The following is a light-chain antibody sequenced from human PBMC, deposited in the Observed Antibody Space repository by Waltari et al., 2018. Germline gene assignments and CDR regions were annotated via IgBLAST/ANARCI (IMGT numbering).Light chain of an antibody. V-gene: IGLV2-11*01. CDR2: DVS. Sequence: QSALTQPRSVSGSPGQSVTISCTGTRSDIGGHNDVSWYQQHPGKAPKVMICDVSKRPSGVPDRFSGSKSDSTASLTISGLQADDEADYYCCAYAGSYILLFGGGTKLTVL. CDR3: CAYAGSYILL. J-gene: IGLJ3*02. CDR1: RSDIGGHND.